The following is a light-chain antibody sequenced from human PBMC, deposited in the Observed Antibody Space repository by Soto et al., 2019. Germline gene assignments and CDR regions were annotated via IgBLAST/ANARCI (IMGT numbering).Light chain of an antibody. J-gene: IGKJ1*01. Sequence: EIVLTQSPGTLSLSPGERDPLSCRARQSVSSSYLAWSQQNPGQAPRLLIYGASTRATGFPARFGGSGSGTEFTLTISSLQSEDFAVYYCQQYNNWPWTFGQGDQGGYQ. CDR3: QQYNNWPWT. CDR2: GAS. V-gene: IGKV3-15*01. CDR1: QSVSSSY.